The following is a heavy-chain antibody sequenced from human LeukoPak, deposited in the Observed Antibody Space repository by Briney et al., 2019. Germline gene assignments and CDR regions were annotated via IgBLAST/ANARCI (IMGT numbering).Heavy chain of an antibody. Sequence: GRSLRLSCAASGFTFSSYWMSWVRRAPGKGREGGTDIKQDGSEKYYVDSVKCRFTISRDNAKNSLYLQMNSLRAEDTAVYSCQRCDSSSWDNWFDPWGQGTLVTVSS. CDR3: QRCDSSSWDNWFDP. J-gene: IGHJ5*02. CDR1: GFTFSSYW. V-gene: IGHV3-7*01. D-gene: IGHD6-13*01. CDR2: IKQDGSEK.